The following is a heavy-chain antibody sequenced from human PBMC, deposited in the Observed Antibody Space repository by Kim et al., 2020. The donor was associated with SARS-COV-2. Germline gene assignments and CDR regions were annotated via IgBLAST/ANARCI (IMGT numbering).Heavy chain of an antibody. J-gene: IGHJ1*01. CDR3: ARGLLYVQH. V-gene: IGHV3-48*02. CDR2: STI. Sequence: STIYYADSVKGRFTISRDNAKNSLYLQMNSLRDEDTAVYYCARGLLYVQHWGQGTLVTVSS.